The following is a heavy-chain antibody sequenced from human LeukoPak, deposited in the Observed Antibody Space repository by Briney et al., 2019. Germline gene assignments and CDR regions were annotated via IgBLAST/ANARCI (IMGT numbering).Heavy chain of an antibody. V-gene: IGHV3-23*01. CDR1: GFTFSSYA. D-gene: IGHD1-26*01. CDR2: ISGSGGST. J-gene: IGHJ4*02. Sequence: SGGSLRLSCAASGFTFSSYAMSWVRQAPGKGLEWVSAISGSGGSTYYADSVKGRFTISRDNSKNPLYLQMTSLRAEDTAVYYCAKYSSGSYQRPNDYWGQGTLVTVSS. CDR3: AKYSSGSYQRPNDY.